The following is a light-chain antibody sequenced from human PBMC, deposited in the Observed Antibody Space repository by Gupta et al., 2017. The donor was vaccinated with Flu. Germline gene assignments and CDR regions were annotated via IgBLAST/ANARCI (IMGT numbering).Light chain of an antibody. CDR1: QSLLHSNGRNY. V-gene: IGKV2-28*01. CDR3: MQALQTPLT. Sequence: DTVMIQSPLSLPVTPGEPASISCRSSQSLLHSNGRNYLDWYLQRPGHSPQLLIYMASNRASRAPDMFSGTGSGTDFTLKISRVEAEDVGAYYCMQALQTPLTFGQGTKLEIK. CDR2: MAS. J-gene: IGKJ2*01.